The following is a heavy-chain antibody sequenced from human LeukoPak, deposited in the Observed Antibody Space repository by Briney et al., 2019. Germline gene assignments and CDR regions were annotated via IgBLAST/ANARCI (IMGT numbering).Heavy chain of an antibody. V-gene: IGHV3-48*01. CDR3: ARDGWFGDYNWFDP. CDR2: ISSASNTI. Sequence: PGESLRLSYAASGFTFSDYSMNWVRQAPGKGLEWVSYISSASNTIYYADSVKGRFTISRDNAKNSLYLQMNSLRAEDTAMYYCARDGWFGDYNWFDPWGQGTLVTVTS. CDR1: GFTFSDYS. J-gene: IGHJ5*02. D-gene: IGHD3-10*01.